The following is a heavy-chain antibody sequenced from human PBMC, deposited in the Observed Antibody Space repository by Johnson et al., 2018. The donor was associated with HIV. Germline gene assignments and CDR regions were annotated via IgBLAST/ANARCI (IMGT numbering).Heavy chain of an antibody. V-gene: IGHV3-30*02. CDR1: GFTFSSYG. CDR2: IRYAGSNK. Sequence: QVQLVESGGGVVQPGRFLRLSCAASGFTFSSYGMHWLRQAPGKGLEWVAFIRYAGSNKYYADSVKGRFTISRDNSKNTLYLQMNSLGAEDTAVYYCARGVVVVLSNAFDIWGQGTMVTVSS. CDR3: ARGVVVVLSNAFDI. D-gene: IGHD2-15*01. J-gene: IGHJ3*02.